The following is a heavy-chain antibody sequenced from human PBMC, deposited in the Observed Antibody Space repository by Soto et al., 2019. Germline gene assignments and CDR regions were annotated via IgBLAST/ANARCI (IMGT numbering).Heavy chain of an antibody. D-gene: IGHD2-15*01. CDR2: ISGGGSGA. CDR3: AIDLWWYTH. V-gene: IGHV3-23*01. CDR1: GFTFSDHA. Sequence: EVQLLESGGGLVQPGGSLRLSCTASGFTFSDHAMTWVRQAPGKGLEWVSGISGGGSGAYYADSVKGRFTVSRANSKITLFLQMDSLRAEDTAVYYCAIDLWWYTHWGQGTLVTVSS. J-gene: IGHJ4*02.